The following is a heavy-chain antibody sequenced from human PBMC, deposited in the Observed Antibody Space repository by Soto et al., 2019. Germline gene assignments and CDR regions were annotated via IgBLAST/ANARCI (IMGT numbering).Heavy chain of an antibody. J-gene: IGHJ4*02. CDR2: ISYDGSNK. D-gene: IGHD6-6*01. V-gene: IGHV3-30*18. CDR3: AKDRIAGRRKEGCPDY. CDR1: GFTFSSYG. Sequence: QVQLVESGGGVVQPGRSLRLSCAASGFTFSSYGMHWVRQAPGKGLEWVAVISYDGSNKYYADSVKGRFTISRDNSKNTLYMQMNMLRAEDTAVYYCAKDRIAGRRKEGCPDYWGQGTLVTVSS.